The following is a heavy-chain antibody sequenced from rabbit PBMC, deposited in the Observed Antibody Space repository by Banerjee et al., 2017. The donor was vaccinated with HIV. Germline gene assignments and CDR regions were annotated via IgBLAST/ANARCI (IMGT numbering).Heavy chain of an antibody. J-gene: IGHJ4*01. V-gene: IGHV1S45*01. D-gene: IGHD7-1*01. CDR2: IDAGSSGTT. Sequence: QEQLEESGGDLVKPGASLTLTCTASGFILSSYWMCWVRQAPGKGLEWIGCIDAGSSGTTNYASWAKGRFTISKTSSTTVTLQMTSLTAADTATYFCARGDGAYAGYDGLWGQGTLVTVS. CDR3: ARGDGAYAGYDGL. CDR1: GFILSSYW.